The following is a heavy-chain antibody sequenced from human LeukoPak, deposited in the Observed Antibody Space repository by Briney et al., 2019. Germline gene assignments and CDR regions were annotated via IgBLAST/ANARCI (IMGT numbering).Heavy chain of an antibody. CDR3: AKQYLGEALYYDSSGYHP. J-gene: IGHJ5*02. CDR1: GFTFSSYA. Sequence: GGSLRLSCAASGFTFSSYAMSWVRQAPGKGLEWVSAISGSGGSTYYADSVKGRFTISRDNSKNTLYLQMNSLRAEDTAVYYCAKQYLGEALYYDSSGYHPWGQGILVTVSS. D-gene: IGHD3-22*01. CDR2: ISGSGGST. V-gene: IGHV3-23*01.